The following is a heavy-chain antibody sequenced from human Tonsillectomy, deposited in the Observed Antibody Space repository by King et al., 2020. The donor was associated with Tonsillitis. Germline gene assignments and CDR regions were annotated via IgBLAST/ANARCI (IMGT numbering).Heavy chain of an antibody. Sequence: VQLVESGGGLVQPGGSLRLSCAASGFTFSNYWMHWVRQAPGKGLVWVSRINSDGSSTSYADSVKGRFTISRDNAKNTLYLQKNSLRAEDTAVYYCARGPEYYDILTGYLPGYYGMDVWGQGTTVTVSS. D-gene: IGHD3-9*01. CDR1: GFTFSNYW. V-gene: IGHV3-74*01. CDR3: ARGPEYYDILTGYLPGYYGMDV. CDR2: INSDGSST. J-gene: IGHJ6*02.